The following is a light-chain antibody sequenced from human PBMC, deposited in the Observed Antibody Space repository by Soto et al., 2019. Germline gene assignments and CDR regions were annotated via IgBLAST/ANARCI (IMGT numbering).Light chain of an antibody. CDR1: PSVSSSY. V-gene: IGKV3-20*01. Sequence: EIVLTQSPGTLSLSPGERATLSCXXSPSVSSSYLAWYQQKPGQAPRLXIYGASSRATGIPDRFSGSGSGTDFTLSISRLEPEDFAVYYCQQYGSSPPLTFGGGTKVDIK. CDR2: GAS. J-gene: IGKJ4*01. CDR3: QQYGSSPPLT.